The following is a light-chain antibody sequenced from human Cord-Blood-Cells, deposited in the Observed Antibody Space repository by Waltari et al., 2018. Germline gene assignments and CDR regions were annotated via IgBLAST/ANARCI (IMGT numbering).Light chain of an antibody. Sequence: QSALTQPASVSGSPGQSITISYTGTSSDVGGYNYVSWYQQHPGKAPKLMIYEVSNRPAGVSNRCSGSKSGNTASLTISGRQAEDEADYYCSSYTSSSTLVFGTGTKVTVL. CDR2: EVS. CDR1: SSDVGGYNY. CDR3: SSYTSSSTLV. V-gene: IGLV2-14*01. J-gene: IGLJ1*01.